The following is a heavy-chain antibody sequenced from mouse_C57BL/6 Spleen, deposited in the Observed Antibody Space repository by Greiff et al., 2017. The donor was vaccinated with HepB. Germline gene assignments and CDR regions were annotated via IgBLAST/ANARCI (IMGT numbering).Heavy chain of an antibody. CDR3: ARRVITTVVAPSYWYFDV. D-gene: IGHD1-1*01. V-gene: IGHV5-9*01. Sequence: DVQLVESGGGLVKPGGSLKLSCAASGFTFSSYTMSWVRQTPEKRLEWVATISGGGGNTYYPDSVKGRFTISRDNAKNTLYLQMSSLRSEDTALYYCARRVITTVVAPSYWYFDVWGTGTTVTVSS. CDR1: GFTFSSYT. CDR2: ISGGGGNT. J-gene: IGHJ1*03.